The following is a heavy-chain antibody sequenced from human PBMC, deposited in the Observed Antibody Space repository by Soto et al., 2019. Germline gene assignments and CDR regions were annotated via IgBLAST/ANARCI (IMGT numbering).Heavy chain of an antibody. J-gene: IGHJ4*02. CDR3: AGNIVATISSFDY. D-gene: IGHD5-12*01. Sequence: SETLSLTCAVYGESFSGYYWSWIRQPPGKGLEWIGEINHSGSTNYNPSLKSRVTMSVDTSKNPFSLKLSSVTAADTAMYYCAGNIVATISSFDYWGQGTLATVSS. CDR1: GESFSGYY. V-gene: IGHV4-34*01. CDR2: INHSGST.